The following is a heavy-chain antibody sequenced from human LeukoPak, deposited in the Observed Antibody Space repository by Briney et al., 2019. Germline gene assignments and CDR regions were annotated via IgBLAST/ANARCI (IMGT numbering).Heavy chain of an antibody. CDR1: GGSISSYY. Sequence: PSETLSLTCTVSGGSISSYYWSWIRQPAGKGLEWIGRIYTSGSTNYNPSLKSRVTMSVDTSKNQFSLKLSSVTAADTAVYYCARESYSSSWYWFDPWGQGTLVTVSS. J-gene: IGHJ5*02. V-gene: IGHV4-4*07. D-gene: IGHD6-13*01. CDR3: ARESYSSSWYWFDP. CDR2: IYTSGST.